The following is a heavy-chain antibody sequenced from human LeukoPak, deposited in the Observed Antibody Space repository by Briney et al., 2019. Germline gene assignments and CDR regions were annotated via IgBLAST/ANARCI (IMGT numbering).Heavy chain of an antibody. V-gene: IGHV3-23*01. J-gene: IGHJ3*02. CDR1: GFTFSSYA. D-gene: IGHD3-22*01. CDR2: ISGSGGST. Sequence: PGGSLRLSCAASGFTFSSYAMSWVRQAPGKGLEWVSAISGSGGSTYYADSVKGRFTISRDNSKNTLYLQMSSLRAEDTAVFYCARYITMTPNAPFDIWGQGTMVTVSS. CDR3: ARYITMTPNAPFDI.